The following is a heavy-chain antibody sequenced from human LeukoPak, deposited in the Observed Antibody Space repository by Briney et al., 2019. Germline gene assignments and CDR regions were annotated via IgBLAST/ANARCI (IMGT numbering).Heavy chain of an antibody. J-gene: IGHJ6*03. V-gene: IGHV4-39*01. D-gene: IGHD3-3*01. CDR2: IYYSGST. Sequence: SETLSLTCTVSGGSISSSSYYWGWIRQPPGKGLEWIGSIYYSGSTYYNPSLKSRVTISVDTSKNQFSLKLSSVTAADTAVYYWARHAPGLRFLEWLSSPYYYYMDVWGKGTTVTVSS. CDR3: ARHAPGLRFLEWLSSPYYYYMDV. CDR1: GGSISSSSYY.